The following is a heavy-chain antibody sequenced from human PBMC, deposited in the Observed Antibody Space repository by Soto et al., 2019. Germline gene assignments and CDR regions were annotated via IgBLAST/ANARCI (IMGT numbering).Heavy chain of an antibody. D-gene: IGHD3-10*01. CDR1: GFTFSSYD. Sequence: GGSLRLSCAASGFTFSSYDMHWVRQATGKGLEWVSAIGTAGDTYYPGSVKGRFTISRENAKNSLYLQMNSLRAEDTAVYYCARDNSFAKGVAFDIWGQGTMVTVSS. CDR2: IGTAGDT. V-gene: IGHV3-13*01. CDR3: ARDNSFAKGVAFDI. J-gene: IGHJ3*02.